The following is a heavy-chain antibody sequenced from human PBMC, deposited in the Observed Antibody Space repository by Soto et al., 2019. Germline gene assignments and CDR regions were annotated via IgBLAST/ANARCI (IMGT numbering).Heavy chain of an antibody. CDR3: AKDIGNQIQLDC. CDR2: ISANSGGI. J-gene: IGHJ4*02. CDR1: GFTFDDYA. V-gene: IGHV3-9*01. Sequence: SLKISCVGSGFTFDDYAMHWVRKVPGKGLEWVSGISANSGGIDYADSVRGRFTISRDNAKNSLYLQMNGLKSEDTALYYCAKDIGNQIQLDCWGPGTLVTVSS. D-gene: IGHD1-1*01.